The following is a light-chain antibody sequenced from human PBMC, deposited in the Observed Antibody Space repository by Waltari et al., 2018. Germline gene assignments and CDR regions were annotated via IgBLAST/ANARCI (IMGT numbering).Light chain of an antibody. CDR2: STN. J-gene: IGLJ3*02. Sequence: QTVVTQEPSFSVSPGGTVTLTCGFIPGPVPTNFYPPWYQQTPGQAPRTLIYSTNTRSSGVPDRFSGSILGNKAALTITGAQADDESDYYCVLYMGSGISVFGGGTKLTVL. CDR1: PGPVPTNFY. CDR3: VLYMGSGISV. V-gene: IGLV8-61*01.